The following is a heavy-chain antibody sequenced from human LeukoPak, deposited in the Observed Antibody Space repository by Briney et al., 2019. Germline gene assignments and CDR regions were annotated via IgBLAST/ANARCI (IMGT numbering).Heavy chain of an antibody. J-gene: IGHJ4*02. Sequence: GGSLRLSCAASGFTVSSNYMSWVRRAPGKGLEWVSVIYSGGSTYYADSVKGRFTISRDNSKNTLYLQMNSLRAEDTAVYYCARDSSGELDYWGQGTLVTVSS. CDR1: GFTVSSNY. D-gene: IGHD3-22*01. V-gene: IGHV3-66*01. CDR2: IYSGGST. CDR3: ARDSSGELDY.